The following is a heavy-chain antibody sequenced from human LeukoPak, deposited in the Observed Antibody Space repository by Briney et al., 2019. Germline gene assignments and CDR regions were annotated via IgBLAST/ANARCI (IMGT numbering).Heavy chain of an antibody. D-gene: IGHD6-13*01. Sequence: GGSLRLSCAASGFTFSSYSMNWVRQAPGKGLEWVSSISSSSSYIYYADSVKGRFTISRDNAKNSLYLQMNSLRAEDTAVYYCAKSVRSSSYYFDYWGQGTLVTVSS. CDR1: GFTFSSYS. J-gene: IGHJ4*02. CDR3: AKSVRSSSYYFDY. CDR2: ISSSSSYI. V-gene: IGHV3-21*04.